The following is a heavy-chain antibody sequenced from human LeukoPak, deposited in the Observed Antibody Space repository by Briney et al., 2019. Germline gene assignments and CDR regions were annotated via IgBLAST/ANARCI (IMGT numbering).Heavy chain of an antibody. V-gene: IGHV1-18*01. D-gene: IGHD2-2*01. CDR1: GYTFTSYG. CDR2: ISAYNGNT. CDR3: ARDSVHCSSTSCYLVAPPPDYYYGMDV. Sequence: ASVKVSCKASGYTFTSYGISWVRQAPGQGLEWMGWISAYNGNTNYAQKLQGRVTMTTDTSTSTAYMELRSLRSDDTAVYYCARDSVHCSSTSCYLVAPPPDYYYGMDVWGQGTTVTVSS. J-gene: IGHJ6*02.